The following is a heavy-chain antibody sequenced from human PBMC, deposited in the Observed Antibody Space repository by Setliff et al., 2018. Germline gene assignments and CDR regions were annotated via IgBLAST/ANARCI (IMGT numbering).Heavy chain of an antibody. J-gene: IGHJ4*02. V-gene: IGHV4-31*03. CDR3: ARVNYYDSSSDY. Sequence: PSETLSLTCTVSGGSISSGGYYWSWIRQHPGKGLEWIGYIYYSGSTYYNPSLKSRVTISVDTSKNQFSLKLSSVTAADTAVYYCARVNYYDSSSDYWGQGTLVTSPQ. CDR2: IYYSGST. D-gene: IGHD3-22*01. CDR1: GGSISSGGYY.